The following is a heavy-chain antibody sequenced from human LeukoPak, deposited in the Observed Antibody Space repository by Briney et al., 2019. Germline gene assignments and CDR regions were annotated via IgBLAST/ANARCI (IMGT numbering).Heavy chain of an antibody. J-gene: IGHJ4*02. CDR1: GFTFSSYY. CDR2: ISSGSSYI. Sequence: GGSLRLSCAASGFTFSSYYMNWVRQAPGKGLEWVSSISSGSSYIYYADSVKGRFTISRDNAKNSLYLQMNSLRVEDTAVYYCARGVLLESPFDSWGQGNLVTVSS. V-gene: IGHV3-21*01. CDR3: ARGVLLESPFDS. D-gene: IGHD3-10*02.